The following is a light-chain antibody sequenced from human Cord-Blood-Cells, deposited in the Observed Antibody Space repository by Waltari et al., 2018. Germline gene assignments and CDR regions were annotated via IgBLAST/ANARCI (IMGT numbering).Light chain of an antibody. CDR1: QDISNY. Sequence: DIQMTQSPSSLSASVGDRVTIPCQASQDISNYLNWYQQKPGKAPKLLIYDASNLETGVPSRFSGSGAGTDFTFTISSLQPEDIATYYCQQYDTLPVTFGQGTRLEIK. CDR2: DAS. J-gene: IGKJ5*01. CDR3: QQYDTLPVT. V-gene: IGKV1-33*01.